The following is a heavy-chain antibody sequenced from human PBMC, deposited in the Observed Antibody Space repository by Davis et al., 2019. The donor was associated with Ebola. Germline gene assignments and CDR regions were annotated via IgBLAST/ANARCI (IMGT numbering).Heavy chain of an antibody. Sequence: GGSLRLSCAASGFTFSSYWMSWVRQAPGKGLEWVANIKQDGSEKYYVDSVKGRFTISRDNAKNTLYLQMNSLTVEDTAVYYCERGGVGKALDYWGQGTLVTVSS. CDR2: IKQDGSEK. J-gene: IGHJ4*02. V-gene: IGHV3-7*04. CDR3: ERGGVGKALDY. CDR1: GFTFSSYW. D-gene: IGHD7-27*01.